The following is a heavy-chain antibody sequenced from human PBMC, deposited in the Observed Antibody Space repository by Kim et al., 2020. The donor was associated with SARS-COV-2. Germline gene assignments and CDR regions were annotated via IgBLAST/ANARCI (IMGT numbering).Heavy chain of an antibody. J-gene: IGHJ4*02. Sequence: SVKGRFTISRDNSKNTLYLQMNGLRAEDTAVYYCAKSYYDSSGYYPFDYWGQGTLVTVSS. D-gene: IGHD3-22*01. CDR3: AKSYYDSSGYYPFDY. V-gene: IGHV3-23*01.